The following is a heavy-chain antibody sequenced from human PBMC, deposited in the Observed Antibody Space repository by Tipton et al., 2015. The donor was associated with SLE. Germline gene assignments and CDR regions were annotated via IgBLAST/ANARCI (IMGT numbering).Heavy chain of an antibody. CDR2: IYYSGST. V-gene: IGHV4-59*01. CDR3: ARGGGYYYDSSGYPDAFDI. D-gene: IGHD3-22*01. CDR1: GGPISSYY. Sequence: TLSLTCTVSGGPISSYYWSWIRQPPGKGLEWIGYIYYSGSTNYNPSLKSRVTISVDTSKNQFSLKLSSVTAADTAVYYCARGGGYYYDSSGYPDAFDIWGQGTMVTVSS. J-gene: IGHJ3*02.